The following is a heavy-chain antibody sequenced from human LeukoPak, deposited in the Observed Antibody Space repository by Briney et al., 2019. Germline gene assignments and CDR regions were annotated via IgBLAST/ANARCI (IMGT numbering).Heavy chain of an antibody. J-gene: IGHJ4*02. CDR3: ARIDRYSGYDYDY. D-gene: IGHD5-12*01. V-gene: IGHV5-51*01. CDR2: IYPGDSDT. CDR1: GYSFTSYW. Sequence: GESLKISCKGSGYSFTSYWIGWVRQLPGKGLGWMGIIYPGDSDTRYSPSFQGQVSISADKSISTAYLQWSSLKASDTAMYYCARIDRYSGYDYDYWGQGTLVTVSS.